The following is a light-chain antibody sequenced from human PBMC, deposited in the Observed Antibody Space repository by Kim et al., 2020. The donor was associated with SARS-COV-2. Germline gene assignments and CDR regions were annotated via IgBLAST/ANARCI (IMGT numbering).Light chain of an antibody. V-gene: IGLV3-19*01. J-gene: IGLJ1*01. CDR2: GKN. CDR1: SLRSYY. CDR3: AAWDDSLNGPV. Sequence: SSELTQDPAVSVALGQTVRITCQGDSLRSYYASWYQQKPGQAPVLVIYGKNNRPSGIPDRFSGSKSGTSASLAISGLQSEDEADYYCAAWDDSLNGPVFGTGTKVTVL.